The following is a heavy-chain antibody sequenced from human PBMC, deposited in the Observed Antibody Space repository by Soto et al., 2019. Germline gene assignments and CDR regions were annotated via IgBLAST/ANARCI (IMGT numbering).Heavy chain of an antibody. V-gene: IGHV4-34*01. J-gene: IGHJ6*02. D-gene: IGHD3-9*01. CDR3: AREGDILNPEYYGMDG. CDR1: GGSFSDYY. Sequence: SETLSLTCAVYGGSFSDYYWSWIRQPPGKGLEWIGEISHSGSTNYNPSLKSRVTISADTSKNQFSLKLSSVTAADTAVYYCAREGDILNPEYYGMDGWGQGNTVAVSS. CDR2: ISHSGST.